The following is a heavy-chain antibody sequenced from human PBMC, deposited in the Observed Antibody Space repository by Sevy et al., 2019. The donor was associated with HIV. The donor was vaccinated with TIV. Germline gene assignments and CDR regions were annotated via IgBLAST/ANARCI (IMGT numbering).Heavy chain of an antibody. D-gene: IGHD3-22*01. CDR2: IYSGDST. Sequence: GGSLRLSCAASGFTVSNNYMSWVRQAPGKGLQWVSVIYSGDSTYYADSVKGRFTISRDNSKNTLYLQMNSLRAEDTAVYYCARLSVYYYGSSGYYTTGNAFDIWGQGTMVTVSS. CDR1: GFTVSNNY. CDR3: ARLSVYYYGSSGYYTTGNAFDI. V-gene: IGHV3-53*01. J-gene: IGHJ3*02.